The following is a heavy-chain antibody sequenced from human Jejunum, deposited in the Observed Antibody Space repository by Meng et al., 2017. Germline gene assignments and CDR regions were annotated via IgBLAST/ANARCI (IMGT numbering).Heavy chain of an antibody. V-gene: IGHV4-4*02. CDR1: VGSIRNNNY. J-gene: IGHJ5*02. Sequence: QGQLQESVRGLAKPSGTLSLTCVVSVGSIRNNNYWRWVSQPPGKVLEWIGEISDGGSTSYNPSLKNRVTISIDKSKSQFSLKLSSVTAADTAVYFCAKNGYCSGGRCSSGTSFDPWGQGTLVTVSS. CDR2: ISDGGST. D-gene: IGHD2-15*01. CDR3: AKNGYCSGGRCSSGTSFDP.